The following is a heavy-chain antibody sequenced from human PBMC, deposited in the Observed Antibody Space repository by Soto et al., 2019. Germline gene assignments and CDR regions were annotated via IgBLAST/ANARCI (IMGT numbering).Heavy chain of an antibody. CDR2: IYWDDDK. D-gene: IGHD2-21*01. CDR3: AHRRRVSYVDY. Sequence: QITLKESGPTLVKPTQTLTLTCTFSGFSLSTSGVGVGWIRQPPGKALEWLALIYWDDDKRYSPSLKSRLTSAKDASKHQFVLTMTNMDHVDTATYYCAHRRRVSYVDYWGQGTLVTVSS. V-gene: IGHV2-5*02. J-gene: IGHJ4*02. CDR1: GFSLSTSGVG.